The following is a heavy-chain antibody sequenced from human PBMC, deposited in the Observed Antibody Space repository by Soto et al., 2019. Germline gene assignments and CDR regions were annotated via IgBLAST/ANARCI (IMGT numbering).Heavy chain of an antibody. Sequence: QVQLVQSGAEVKKPGASVKVSCKASGYTFTSYGISWVRQAPGQGLEWMGWISVYNGNTHYAQKLQGRVTMTTATSASTAYMELRSLSSADPAVYDCARDEVGATEFDYCGQGTLVTVSS. CDR3: ARDEVGATEFDY. CDR2: ISVYNGNT. D-gene: IGHD1-26*01. V-gene: IGHV1-18*01. J-gene: IGHJ4*02. CDR1: GYTFTSYG.